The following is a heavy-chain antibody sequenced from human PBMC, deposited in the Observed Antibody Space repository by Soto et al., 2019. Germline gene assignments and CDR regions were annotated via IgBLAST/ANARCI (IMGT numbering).Heavy chain of an antibody. CDR3: ARRTVNIRTFYSGLKTHCFDY. CDR2: IYYSGST. D-gene: IGHD6-19*01. CDR1: GDSMISSDYY. Sequence: SETLPLTCAVSGDSMISSDYYWGWIRQPPGKGLEWIGSIYYSGSTYYNPSLQSRVAISVDTSKNQFSLKLKSVTAADTAIYYCARRTVNIRTFYSGLKTHCFDYWGQGAPVTVSS. J-gene: IGHJ4*02. V-gene: IGHV4-39*01.